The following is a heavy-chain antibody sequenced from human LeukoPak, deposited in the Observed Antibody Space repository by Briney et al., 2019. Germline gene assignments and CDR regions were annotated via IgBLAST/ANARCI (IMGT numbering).Heavy chain of an antibody. CDR1: GFRFSDFY. Sequence: TGGSLRLSCAASGFRFSDFYMSWIRQAPGKGLEWVSQISSSGNAIYYTDSAKGRFTIPRDNGKNSLFLQMNSLRAEDTAVYYCARGLVNRGPGTYNSRDYWGQGTLIIVSS. CDR2: ISSSGNAI. D-gene: IGHD1-26*01. V-gene: IGHV3-11*04. J-gene: IGHJ4*02. CDR3: ARGLVNRGPGTYNSRDY.